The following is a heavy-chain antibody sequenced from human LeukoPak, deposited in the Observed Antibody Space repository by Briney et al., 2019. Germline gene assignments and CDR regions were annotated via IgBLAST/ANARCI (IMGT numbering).Heavy chain of an antibody. V-gene: IGHV4-39*01. D-gene: IGHD2-21*02. CDR1: GGSINSSRYY. CDR2: INYSGRT. Sequence: SETLSLTCTVSGGSINSSRYYWGWIRQPPGKGLEWIGSINYSGRTFYHPSLKSRVTVSVDTSKNQFSLKLSSVTAADEDVFYCARISKCYCGGDCYSGYWGQGTLVTVSS. CDR3: ARISKCYCGGDCYSGY. J-gene: IGHJ4*02.